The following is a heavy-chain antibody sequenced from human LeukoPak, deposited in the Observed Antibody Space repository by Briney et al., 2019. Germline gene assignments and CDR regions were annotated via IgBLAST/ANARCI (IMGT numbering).Heavy chain of an antibody. Sequence: SETLSLTCTVSGYSISSGYYWGWIRQPPGKGLEWIGSIYHSGSTYYNPSLKSRVTISVDTSKNQFSLKLSSVTAADTAVYYCARGDFLITMIGGVRTFDIWGQGTMVTVSS. CDR2: IYHSGST. J-gene: IGHJ3*02. V-gene: IGHV4-38-2*02. D-gene: IGHD3-22*01. CDR3: ARGDFLITMIGGVRTFDI. CDR1: GYSISSGYY.